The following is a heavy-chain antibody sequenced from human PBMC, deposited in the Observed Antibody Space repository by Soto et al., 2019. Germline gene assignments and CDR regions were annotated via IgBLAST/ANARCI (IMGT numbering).Heavy chain of an antibody. Sequence: PGGSLRLSCAASGFTFSNAWMSWVRQAPGKGLEWVGRIKSKTDGGTTDYAAPVKGRFTISRDDSKNTLYLQMNSLKTEDTAVYYCTTDPRFMITFGRVPWGQGTLVTVS. CDR3: TTDPRFMITFGRVP. D-gene: IGHD3-16*01. J-gene: IGHJ5*02. V-gene: IGHV3-15*01. CDR1: GFTFSNAW. CDR2: IKSKTDGGTT.